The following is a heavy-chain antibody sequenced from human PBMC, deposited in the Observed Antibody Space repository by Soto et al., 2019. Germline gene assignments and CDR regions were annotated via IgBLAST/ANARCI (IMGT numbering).Heavy chain of an antibody. V-gene: IGHV3-23*01. Sequence: GGSLRLSCAASGFTFGSYGMSWVRQATGRGLEWVSAISGSGGSTYYAVSVKGRFNISRDNSKNTLDLQINILRTKDTAVYYCAKQNQWLSLDYWGQGTLVTVTS. CDR3: AKQNQWLSLDY. J-gene: IGHJ4*02. CDR2: ISGSGGST. D-gene: IGHD6-19*01. CDR1: GFTFGSYG.